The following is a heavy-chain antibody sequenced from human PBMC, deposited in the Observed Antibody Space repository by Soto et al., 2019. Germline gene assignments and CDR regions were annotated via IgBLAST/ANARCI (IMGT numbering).Heavy chain of an antibody. Sequence: QVQLVESGGGVVQPGRSLRLSCAASGFTFSSYAMHWVRQAPGKGLEWVAVISYDGSNKYYADSVKGRFTISRDNSKKTLYLQMNSLRAEDTAVYYCARDLVGKGSSSWYCGMDVWGQGTTVTVSS. CDR1: GFTFSSYA. CDR2: ISYDGSNK. D-gene: IGHD6-13*01. V-gene: IGHV3-30-3*01. CDR3: ARDLVGKGSSSWYCGMDV. J-gene: IGHJ6*02.